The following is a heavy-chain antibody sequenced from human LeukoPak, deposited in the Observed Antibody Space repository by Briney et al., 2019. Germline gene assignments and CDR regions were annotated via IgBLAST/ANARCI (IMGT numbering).Heavy chain of an antibody. Sequence: SETLSLTCAVYGGSFSGYYWSWIRQPPGKGLEWIGYIYYSGSAYYNPSLKSRVTISVDTSNNQFSLKLTSVTAADTAVYYCARASRAVTYLFDYWGQGTLVTVSS. V-gene: IGHV4-30-4*08. J-gene: IGHJ4*02. CDR3: ARASRAVTYLFDY. D-gene: IGHD4-17*01. CDR1: GGSFSGYY. CDR2: IYYSGSA.